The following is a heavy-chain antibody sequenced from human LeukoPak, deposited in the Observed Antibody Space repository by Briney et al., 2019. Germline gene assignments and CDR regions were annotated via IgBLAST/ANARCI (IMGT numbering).Heavy chain of an antibody. CDR3: ARDPLDSSGWSAIFDY. V-gene: IGHV3-30-3*01. J-gene: IGHJ4*02. CDR1: RFTFSNYA. CDR2: ISYDGSNK. D-gene: IGHD6-19*01. Sequence: GGSLRLSCAASRFTFSNYAMHWVRQAPGKGLEWVAVISYDGSNKHYADSVKGRFTISRDNSKNTLYLQMNSLRAEDTAVYYCARDPLDSSGWSAIFDYWGQGTLVTVSS.